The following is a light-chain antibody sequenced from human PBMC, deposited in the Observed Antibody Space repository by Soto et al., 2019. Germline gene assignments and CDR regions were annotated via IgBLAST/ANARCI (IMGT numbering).Light chain of an antibody. CDR3: QQRINWPPT. J-gene: IGKJ4*01. CDR1: ESVDFH. V-gene: IGKV3-11*01. Sequence: VLTQSPATLSLSPGKRATLSCRASESVDFHLAWYQQKPGQAPRLLIYDASVRATGTPARFSGSGSGTDFTLTISSLEPEDFALYYCQQRINWPPTFGGGTKVDIK. CDR2: DAS.